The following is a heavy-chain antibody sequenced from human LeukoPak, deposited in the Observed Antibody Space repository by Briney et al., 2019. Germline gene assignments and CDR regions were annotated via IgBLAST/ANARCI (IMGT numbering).Heavy chain of an antibody. V-gene: IGHV1-2*02. Sequence: ASVKVSCKASGYTFSGYYMHWVRQAPGQGLQWMGWINPNSGGTKCAQKFQGRVTMTRDTSISTAYMELSRLRSDDTAVYYCARDTFWNSGNDLGPYYFDYWGQGTLVTVSS. CDR2: INPNSGGT. D-gene: IGHD5-12*01. CDR1: GYTFSGYY. CDR3: ARDTFWNSGNDLGPYYFDY. J-gene: IGHJ4*02.